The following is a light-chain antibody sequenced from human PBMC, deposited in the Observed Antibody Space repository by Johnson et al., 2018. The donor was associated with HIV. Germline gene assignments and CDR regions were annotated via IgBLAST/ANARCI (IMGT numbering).Light chain of an antibody. CDR1: TSNIRNNY. CDR3: GTWDSSLNVEV. Sequence: QSILTQPPSVSAAPGQKVTISCSGSTSNIRNNYVSWYQLFPGTAPTLLIYQTNKRPSGIPDRISGSKSGPSATLGIAGLKTGDEADYYCGTWDSSLNVEVFGTGTRVTVL. CDR2: QTN. V-gene: IGLV1-51*02. J-gene: IGLJ1*01.